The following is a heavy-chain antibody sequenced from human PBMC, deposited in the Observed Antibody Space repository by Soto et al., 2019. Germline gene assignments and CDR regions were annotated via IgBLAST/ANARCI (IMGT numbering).Heavy chain of an antibody. V-gene: IGHV4-31*03. J-gene: IGHJ4*02. CDR1: GGSISSGGYY. CDR3: GLGYCSGGSCYVDY. D-gene: IGHD2-15*01. CDR2: IYYSGST. Sequence: SETLSLTCTVSGGSISSGGYYWSWIRQHPGKGLERIGYIYYSGSTYYNPSLKSRVTISVDTFKNQFSLKLSSVTAADTAVYYCGLGYCSGGSCYVDYWGQGTLVTVSS.